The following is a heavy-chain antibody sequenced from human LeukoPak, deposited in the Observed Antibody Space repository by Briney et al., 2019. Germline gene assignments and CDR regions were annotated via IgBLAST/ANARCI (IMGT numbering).Heavy chain of an antibody. CDR2: INWNGGST. Sequence: GGSLRLSCAASGFTFDDYGMSWVRQAPGKGLEWVSGINWNGGSTGYADSVKGRFTISRDNAKNSLYLQMNSLRAEDTALYYCAKDRGVDTAMVNWFDPWGQGTLVTVSS. J-gene: IGHJ5*02. CDR3: AKDRGVDTAMVNWFDP. CDR1: GFTFDDYG. D-gene: IGHD5-18*01. V-gene: IGHV3-20*04.